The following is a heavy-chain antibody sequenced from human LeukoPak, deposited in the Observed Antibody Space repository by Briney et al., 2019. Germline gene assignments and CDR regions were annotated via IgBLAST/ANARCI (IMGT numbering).Heavy chain of an antibody. CDR1: GGSFSGYY. D-gene: IGHD3-9*01. Sequence: PSETLSLTCAVYGGSFSGYYWSWIRQPPGKGLEWIGEINHSGSTNYNPSPKSRVTISADTSKNQFSLKLSSVTAADTAVYYCARGSLTPYYYYGMDVWGQGTTVTVSS. J-gene: IGHJ6*02. V-gene: IGHV4-34*01. CDR3: ARGSLTPYYYYGMDV. CDR2: INHSGST.